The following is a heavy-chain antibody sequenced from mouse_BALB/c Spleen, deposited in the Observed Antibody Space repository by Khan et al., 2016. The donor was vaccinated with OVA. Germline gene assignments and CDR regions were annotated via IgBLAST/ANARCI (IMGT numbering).Heavy chain of an antibody. V-gene: IGHV2-6-4*01. CDR2: IWGGGGT. Sequence: QVQLKESGPGLVAPSQSLSITCTVSGFSLSRYNIHWVRQPPGKGLEWLGMIWGGGGTDYNSTLKSRLSISKDNSKSQVFLKMNSLQTDDTAMYYCARAYYRYDGYYAMDYWGQGTQVTVSS. CDR1: GFSLSRYN. D-gene: IGHD2-14*01. CDR3: ARAYYRYDGYYAMDY. J-gene: IGHJ4*01.